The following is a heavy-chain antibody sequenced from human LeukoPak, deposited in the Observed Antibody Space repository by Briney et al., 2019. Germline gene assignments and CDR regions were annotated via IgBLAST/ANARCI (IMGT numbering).Heavy chain of an antibody. Sequence: SETLSLTCTVSGGSISTFYWSWLRQPPGKGLEWIGYIFQTGHSNYNPSLKGRVTISVDTSKNQLSLKLYSVTVADTAIYYCARHPFSDGFDFWGQGTMITVSS. J-gene: IGHJ3*01. V-gene: IGHV4-59*08. CDR2: IFQTGHS. CDR3: ARHPFSDGFDF. CDR1: GGSISTFY.